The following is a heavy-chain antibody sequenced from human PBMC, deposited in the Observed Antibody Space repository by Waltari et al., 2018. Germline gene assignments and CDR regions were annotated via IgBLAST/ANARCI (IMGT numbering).Heavy chain of an antibody. V-gene: IGHV3-30*02. D-gene: IGHD2-15*01. CDR3: AKGHCSGGSCYLFDY. J-gene: IGHJ4*02. CDR1: GFTFSSYG. CDR2: IRYDGSNK. Sequence: QVQLVESGGGVVQPGGSLRLSCAASGFTFSSYGMHWVRQAPGKGLEWVAFIRYDGSNKYYADSVKGRFTISRDNSKNTLYLQINSLRAEDTAVYYCAKGHCSGGSCYLFDYWGQGTLVTVSS.